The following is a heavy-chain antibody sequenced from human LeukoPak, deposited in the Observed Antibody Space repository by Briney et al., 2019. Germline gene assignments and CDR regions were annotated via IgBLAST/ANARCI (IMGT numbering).Heavy chain of an antibody. J-gene: IGHJ4*02. CDR3: ARAGDPWRFDY. CDR2: MSYIGSA. Sequence: SETLSLTCAVYGGSFSGYYWSWIRQPPGKGLEWIGFMSYIGSANYNPSLESRVTISVDTSKNQFSLKLRSVTAADTAVYYCARAGDPWRFDYWGQGNLVAVSS. D-gene: IGHD7-27*01. V-gene: IGHV4-59*01. CDR1: GGSFSGYY.